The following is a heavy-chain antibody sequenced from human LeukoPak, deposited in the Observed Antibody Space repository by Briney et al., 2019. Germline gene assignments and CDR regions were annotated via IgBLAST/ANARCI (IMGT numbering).Heavy chain of an antibody. CDR2: IYYSGST. V-gene: IGHV4-59*01. CDR3: ASLDSSTYGFDI. CDR1: GVSITSYF. J-gene: IGHJ3*02. Sequence: PSETQSLTCSVSGVSITSYFWNWIRQPPGKGLEWIGHIYYSGSTKYNPSLKSRVIISLDTSKNQLSLKLSSVTAADTAVYYCASLDSSTYGFDIWGQGTMVTVSS. D-gene: IGHD2-2*01.